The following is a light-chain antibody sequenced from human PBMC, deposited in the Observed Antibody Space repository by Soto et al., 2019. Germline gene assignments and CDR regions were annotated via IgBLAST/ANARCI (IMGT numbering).Light chain of an antibody. CDR3: SSYSSSSAPYV. CDR2: DVN. V-gene: IGLV2-14*03. Sequence: QSALTQPASVSGSPGQSITISCTGTSSDVGGYDYVSWYQQHPGKAPRFMIYDVNNRPSGVSDRFSGSKSGNTASLTISGLQAEDEADYYCSSYSSSSAPYVFGTGTQLTVL. J-gene: IGLJ1*01. CDR1: SSDVGGYDY.